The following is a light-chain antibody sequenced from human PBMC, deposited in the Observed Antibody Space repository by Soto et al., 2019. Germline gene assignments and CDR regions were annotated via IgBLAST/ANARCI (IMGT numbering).Light chain of an antibody. Sequence: QSVLTQPPSASASLGASVKLTCTLSSGHSTYDIAWLQQQPEKGPRYLMKLTSDGIHFRGDGIPDRFSGSSSGAERYLTISSLQSEDEADYYCQTWGTGFWLFGGGTKLTVL. V-gene: IGLV4-69*01. CDR1: SGHSTYD. J-gene: IGLJ3*02. CDR2: LTSDGIH. CDR3: QTWGTGFWL.